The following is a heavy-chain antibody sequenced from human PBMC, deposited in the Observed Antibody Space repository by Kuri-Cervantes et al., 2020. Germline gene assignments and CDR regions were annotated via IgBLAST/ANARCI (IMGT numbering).Heavy chain of an antibody. CDR1: GFTFDDYG. D-gene: IGHD3-10*01. J-gene: IGHJ6*02. CDR3: ARDSGVWFGDYYYGMDV. Sequence: GGSLRLSCAASGFTFDDYGMSWVRQAPGKGLEWVSGINWNGGSTGYADSVKGRFTISRDNAKNSLYLQMNSLRAEDTAVYYRARDSGVWFGDYYYGMDVWGQGTTVTVSS. CDR2: INWNGGST. V-gene: IGHV3-20*04.